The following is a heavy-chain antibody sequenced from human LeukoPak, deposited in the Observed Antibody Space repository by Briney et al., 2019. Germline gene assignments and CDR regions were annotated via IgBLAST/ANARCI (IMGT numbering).Heavy chain of an antibody. Sequence: SETLSLTCTVSGGSVSDYYWSWIRQSPGKGLEWIGYIYYTGTSYNPSLKSRVTISVDTSKNQFSLKLSSVTAADTAVYYCARDAGYCSGGSCQDYWGQGTLVTVSS. CDR2: IYYTGT. CDR1: GGSVSDYY. D-gene: IGHD2-15*01. CDR3: ARDAGYCSGGSCQDY. J-gene: IGHJ4*02. V-gene: IGHV4-59*02.